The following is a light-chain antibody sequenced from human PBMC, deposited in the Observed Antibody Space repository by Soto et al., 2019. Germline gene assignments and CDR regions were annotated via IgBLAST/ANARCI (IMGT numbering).Light chain of an antibody. CDR3: QQYGTSEII. J-gene: IGKJ5*01. Sequence: DIEMTQSPSTRSASGGDNFTIXXRASKSISSCLAWYQQKPGKAPKXLIYDASSLESGVPSRFSGSGAGTDFTLTISRLEPEDFSVFYCQQYGTSEIIFGQGTRLEIK. CDR1: KSISSC. CDR2: DAS. V-gene: IGKV1-5*01.